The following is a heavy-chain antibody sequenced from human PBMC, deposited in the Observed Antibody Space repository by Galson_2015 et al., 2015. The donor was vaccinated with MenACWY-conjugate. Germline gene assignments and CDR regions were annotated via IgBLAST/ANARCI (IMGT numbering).Heavy chain of an antibody. V-gene: IGHV1-18*01. CDR3: ARWLPGTFDAFDM. J-gene: IGHJ3*02. D-gene: IGHD5-12*01. Sequence: SVKVSCKASGYTFTSYGITWVRQAPGQGLEWMGWISAYNGNTNYAQKLQGRVTMTTDTSTSTAYMELRSLRSDDTAVYYCARWLPGTFDAFDMWGQGTMVTVSP. CDR1: GYTFTSYG. CDR2: ISAYNGNT.